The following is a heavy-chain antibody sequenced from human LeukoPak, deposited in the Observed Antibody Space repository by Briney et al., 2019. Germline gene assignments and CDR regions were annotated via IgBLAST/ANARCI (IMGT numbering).Heavy chain of an antibody. CDR3: ARETGYDFWSDNYHFYMDV. V-gene: IGHV4-39*07. D-gene: IGHD3-3*01. Sequence: PSETLSLTCTVSGGSISSSSYYWGWIRQPPGKGLEWIGSIYYSGSTYYNPSLKSRVTISVDTSKNQFSLKLNSVTAADTAVYYCARETGYDFWSDNYHFYMDVWGKGTTVTVSS. CDR1: GGSISSSSYY. J-gene: IGHJ6*03. CDR2: IYYSGST.